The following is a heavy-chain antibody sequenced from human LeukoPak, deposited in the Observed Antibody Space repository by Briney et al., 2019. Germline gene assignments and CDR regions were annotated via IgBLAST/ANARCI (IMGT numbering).Heavy chain of an antibody. CDR1: GYTFNTYG. CDR3: ARDGSGVWFDY. Sequence: GASVKVSCKASGYTFNTYGISWVRQAPGQGLEWMAWINAYNGDTNYAQKFQGRVTLTTDTSTSTAYMELRSLRSDDTAVYYCARDGSGVWFDYWGQGTLVTVSS. J-gene: IGHJ4*02. D-gene: IGHD3-10*01. CDR2: INAYNGDT. V-gene: IGHV1-18*01.